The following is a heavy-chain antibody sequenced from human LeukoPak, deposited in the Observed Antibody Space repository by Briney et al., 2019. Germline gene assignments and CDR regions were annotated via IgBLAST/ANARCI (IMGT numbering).Heavy chain of an antibody. CDR3: ASSLVQYRLHFFGDPLRWDYYYGMDV. D-gene: IGHD3-10*01. CDR1: GFTFSSYG. CDR2: IRYDGSNK. Sequence: PGGSLRLSCAASGFTFSSYGMHWVRQAPGKGLEWVAFIRYDGSNKYYADSVKGRFTISRDNSKNTLYLQMNSLRAEDTAVYYCASSLVQYRLHFFGDPLRWDYYYGMDVWGQGTTVTVSS. V-gene: IGHV3-30*02. J-gene: IGHJ6*02.